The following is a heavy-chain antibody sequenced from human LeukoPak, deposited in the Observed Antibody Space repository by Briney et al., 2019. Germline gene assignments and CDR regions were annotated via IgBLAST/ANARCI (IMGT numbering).Heavy chain of an antibody. CDR2: TYYRSKWYN. Sequence: SQTLSLTCAISGDSFSSNSAAWNWIRQSPSRGLEWLGRTYYRSKWYNDYAVSVKSRITINPDTSKNQFSLQLNSVTPEDTAVYYCARADGTTVRGAPFYYYGMDVWGQGTTVTVSS. CDR3: ARADGTTVRGAPFYYYGMDV. D-gene: IGHD3-10*01. J-gene: IGHJ6*02. CDR1: GDSFSSNSAA. V-gene: IGHV6-1*01.